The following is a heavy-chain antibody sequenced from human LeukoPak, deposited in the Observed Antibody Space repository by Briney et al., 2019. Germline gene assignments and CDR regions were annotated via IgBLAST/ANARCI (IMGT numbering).Heavy chain of an antibody. CDR2: IYYSGST. J-gene: IGHJ4*02. CDR1: GGSISSSSYY. V-gene: IGHV4-39*01. D-gene: IGHD1-14*01. CDR3: ARGRWGGTD. Sequence: SETLSLTCTVSGGSISSSSYYWGWIRQPPGKGLEWIGSIYYSGSTYYNPSLKSRVTISVDTSKNQFSLKLSSVTAADTAVYYCARGRWGGTDWGQGTLVTVSS.